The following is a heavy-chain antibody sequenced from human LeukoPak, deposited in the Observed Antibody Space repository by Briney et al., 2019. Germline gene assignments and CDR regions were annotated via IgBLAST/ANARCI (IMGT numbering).Heavy chain of an antibody. V-gene: IGHV3-9*01. CDR3: TRRAARWQFDL. D-gene: IGHD5-24*01. CDR1: GFNFDDYA. CDR2: INWKTGNG. J-gene: IGHJ2*01. Sequence: PGGSPRLSCAVSGFNFDDYAMHWVRQAPGRGLEWVSGINWKTGNGIYADSVKGRFTISRDNAKNSLYLQMSSLRAEDTASYYCTRRAARWQFDLWGRGTLLTVSS.